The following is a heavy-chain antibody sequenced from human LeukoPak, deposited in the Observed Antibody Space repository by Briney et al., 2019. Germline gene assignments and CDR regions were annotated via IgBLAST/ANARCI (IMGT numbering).Heavy chain of an antibody. J-gene: IGHJ3*02. V-gene: IGHV3-21*01. Sequence: GGSLRLSCAASGFIFSSHSMNWVRQAPGEGLEWVSAIGGSSTSIYYADLVKGRFTVSRDNAKNSLFLQMDSLGAEDTAIYYCARETGEAFDIWGQGTMVTVSS. CDR1: GFIFSSHS. CDR3: ARETGEAFDI. D-gene: IGHD3-10*01. CDR2: IGGSSTSI.